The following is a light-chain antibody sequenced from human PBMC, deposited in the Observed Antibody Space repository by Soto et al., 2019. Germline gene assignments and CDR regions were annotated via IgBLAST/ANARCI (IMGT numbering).Light chain of an antibody. CDR3: QSYDSSLIVSKV. CDR2: ANS. CDR1: SSNLGAGYD. Sequence: QYVLTQPPSVSGAAGQRVTIACAGSSSNLGAGYDVQWYQQLPGTAPKLLIYANSARPSGVPDRFSGSKSGTSASLAITGLQAEDEADYYCQSYDSSLIVSKVFGTGTKVTVL. V-gene: IGLV1-40*01. J-gene: IGLJ1*01.